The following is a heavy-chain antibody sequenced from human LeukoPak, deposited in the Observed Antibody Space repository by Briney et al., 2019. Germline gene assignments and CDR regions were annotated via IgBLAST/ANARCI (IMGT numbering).Heavy chain of an antibody. D-gene: IGHD6-13*01. CDR2: IYYSGST. CDR1: GGSISSYY. J-gene: IGHJ5*02. CDR3: ARDGIIAAAVGFDP. Sequence: SETLSLTCTVSGGSISSYYWSWIRQPPGKGLEWIGYIYYSGSTNYNPSLKSRVTISVDTSKNQFSLKLSSVTAADTAVYYCARDGIIAAAVGFDPWGQGTLGTVSS. V-gene: IGHV4-59*01.